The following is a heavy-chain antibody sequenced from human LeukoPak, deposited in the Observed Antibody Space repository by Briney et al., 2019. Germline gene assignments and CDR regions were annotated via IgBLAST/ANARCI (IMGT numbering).Heavy chain of an antibody. D-gene: IGHD4-23*01. V-gene: IGHV4-61*05. J-gene: IGHJ4*02. CDR1: GGSISSSSYY. CDR3: ARYARSTVVPYYFDY. Sequence: SETLSLTCTVSGGSISSSSYYWGWIRQPPGKGLEWIGYIYYSGSTNYNPSLKSRVTISVDTSKNQFSLKLSSVTAADTAVYYCARYARSTVVPYYFDYWGQGTLVTVSS. CDR2: IYYSGST.